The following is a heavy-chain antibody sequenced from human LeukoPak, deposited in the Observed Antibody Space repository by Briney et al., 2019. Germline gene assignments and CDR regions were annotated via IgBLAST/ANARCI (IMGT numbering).Heavy chain of an antibody. Sequence: PGRSLRLSCAASGFTFSSYGMHWVRQAPGKGLEWVAVIWYDGSNKYYADSVKGRFTISRDNSKNTLYLQMNSLRAEDTAVYYCAKSLGYCSGGSCSTRAPFDAFDIWGQGIMVTVSS. CDR2: IWYDGSNK. J-gene: IGHJ3*02. V-gene: IGHV3-33*06. CDR3: AKSLGYCSGGSCSTRAPFDAFDI. D-gene: IGHD2-15*01. CDR1: GFTFSSYG.